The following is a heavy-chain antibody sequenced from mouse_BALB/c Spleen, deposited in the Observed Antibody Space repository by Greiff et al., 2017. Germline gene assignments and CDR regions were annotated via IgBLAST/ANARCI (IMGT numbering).Heavy chain of an antibody. J-gene: IGHJ2*01. CDR3: ARWYGSLRGFDY. CDR2: IDPSDSET. CDR1: GYSFTSYW. Sequence: QVQLQQSGPQLVRPGASVKISCKASGYSFTSYWMHWVKQRPGQGLEWIGMIDPSDSETRLNQKFKDKATLTVDKSSSTAYMQLSSPTSEDSAVYYCARWYGSLRGFDYWGQGTTLTVSS. V-gene: IGHV1S127*01. D-gene: IGHD2-10*02.